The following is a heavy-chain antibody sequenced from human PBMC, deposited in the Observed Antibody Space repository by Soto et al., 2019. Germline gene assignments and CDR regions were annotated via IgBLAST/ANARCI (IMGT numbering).Heavy chain of an antibody. D-gene: IGHD3-3*01. V-gene: IGHV3-23*01. CDR1: GFTFSSYA. CDR3: AKDSVTIFGVVIPKKGFDY. Sequence: GGSLRLSCAASGFTFSSYAMSWVRQAPGKGLEWVSAISGSGGSTYYADSVKGRFTISRDNSKNTLYLQMNSLRAEDTAVYYCAKDSVTIFGVVIPKKGFDYWGQGTLVTVSS. J-gene: IGHJ4*02. CDR2: ISGSGGST.